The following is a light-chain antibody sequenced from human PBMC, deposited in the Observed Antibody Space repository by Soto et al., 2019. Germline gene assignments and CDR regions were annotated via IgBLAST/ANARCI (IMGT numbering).Light chain of an antibody. CDR3: ASWDDGLSGWV. CDR1: RSNIGANS. Sequence: QSVLTRPPSASATPGQRVIISCSGSRSNIGANSVSWYQQVPGMAPKLLIYRHDQRPSGVPDRVSGSKSGTAASLAISAVQSEDEADYYCASWDDGLSGWVFGGGTKLTVL. V-gene: IGLV1-44*01. CDR2: RHD. J-gene: IGLJ3*02.